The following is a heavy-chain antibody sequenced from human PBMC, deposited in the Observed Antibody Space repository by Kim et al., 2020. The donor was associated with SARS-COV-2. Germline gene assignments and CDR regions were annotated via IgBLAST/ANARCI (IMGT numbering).Heavy chain of an antibody. CDR3: ARAEWFGEFLGCRGVFDY. CDR1: GYTFTSYG. Sequence: ASVKVSCKASGYTFTSYGISWVRQAPGQGLEWMGWISAYNGNTNYAQKLQGRVTMTTDTSTSTAYMELRSLRSDDTAGYYCARAEWFGEFLGCRGVFDYWGKGTLITVSS. J-gene: IGHJ4*02. D-gene: IGHD3-10*01. V-gene: IGHV1-18*01. CDR2: ISAYNGNT.